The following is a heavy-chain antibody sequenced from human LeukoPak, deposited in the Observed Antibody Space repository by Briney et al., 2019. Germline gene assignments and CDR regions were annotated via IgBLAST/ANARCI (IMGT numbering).Heavy chain of an antibody. Sequence: GGSLRLSCAASGFTFNNYAMSWVRQAPGKGLEWVSTISGSGGSTYYADSVKGRFTISRDNSKNTLYLQMNSLRAEDTAVYYCAKDWGSGSYQPDAFDIWGQGTMVTVSS. CDR1: GFTFNNYA. D-gene: IGHD1-26*01. J-gene: IGHJ3*02. CDR2: ISGSGGST. CDR3: AKDWGSGSYQPDAFDI. V-gene: IGHV3-23*01.